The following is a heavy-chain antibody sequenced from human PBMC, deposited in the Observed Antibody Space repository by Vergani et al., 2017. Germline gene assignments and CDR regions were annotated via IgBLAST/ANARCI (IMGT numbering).Heavy chain of an antibody. Sequence: EVQLVESGGGLVQPGGSLRLSCAASGFTFSSYWMSWVRQAPGKGLEWVANIKQDGSEKYYVDSVKGRFTISRDNAKNSLYLQMNSLRAEDTAVYYCARDKFPPRFWSGYHGPDDGGQGSLVTVSS. CDR3: ARDKFPPRFWSGYHGPDD. J-gene: IGHJ4*01. CDR2: IKQDGSEK. V-gene: IGHV3-7*01. CDR1: GFTFSSYW. D-gene: IGHD3-3*01.